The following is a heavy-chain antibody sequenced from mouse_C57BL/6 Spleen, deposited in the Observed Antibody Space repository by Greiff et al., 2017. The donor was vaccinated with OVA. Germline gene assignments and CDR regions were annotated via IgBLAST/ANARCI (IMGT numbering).Heavy chain of an antibody. CDR3: ARGVIYYGSSYPDY. CDR2: FHPYNDDT. CDR1: GYTFTTYP. J-gene: IGHJ2*01. Sequence: VQRVESGAELVKPGASVKMSCKASGYTFTTYPIEWMKQNHGKSLEWIGNFHPYNDDTKYNEKFKGKATLTVEKSSSTVYLELSRLTSDDSAVYYCARGVIYYGSSYPDYWGQGTTLTVSS. V-gene: IGHV1-47*01. D-gene: IGHD1-1*01.